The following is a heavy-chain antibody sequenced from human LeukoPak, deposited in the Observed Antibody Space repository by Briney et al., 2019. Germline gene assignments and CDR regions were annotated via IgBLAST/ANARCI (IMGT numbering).Heavy chain of an antibody. CDR2: IYYSGST. Sequence: SETLSLTCTVSGGSISSSSYYWGWIRQPPGKGLEWIGSIYYSGSTYYNPSLKSRVTISVDTSKNQFSLKLSSVTAADTAVYYCAREPIAARCWFDPWGQGTLVTVSS. CDR3: AREPIAARCWFDP. D-gene: IGHD6-6*01. CDR1: GGSISSSSYY. V-gene: IGHV4-39*07. J-gene: IGHJ5*02.